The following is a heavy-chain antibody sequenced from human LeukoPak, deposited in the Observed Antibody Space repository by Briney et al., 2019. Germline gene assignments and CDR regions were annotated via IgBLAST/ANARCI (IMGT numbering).Heavy chain of an antibody. CDR3: ARDCDCTNGVCCYYMDV. CDR1: GYTFTGYY. CDR2: INTNSGAP. J-gene: IGHJ6*03. V-gene: IGHV1-2*06. Sequence: SAKVSCKASGYTFTGYYMHWVPPAPRQRREWMGRINTNSGAPTSTQPSTGRATMTRDTSISTAYMELSRLRSDDTAVYYCARDCDCTNGVCCYYMDVWGKGTTVTVSS. D-gene: IGHD2-8*01.